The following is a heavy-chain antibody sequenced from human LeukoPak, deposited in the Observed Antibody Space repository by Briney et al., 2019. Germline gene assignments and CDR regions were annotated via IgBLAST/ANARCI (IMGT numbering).Heavy chain of an antibody. J-gene: IGHJ4*02. CDR1: GASVSGYY. CDR3: ARHFSATSAPLPFDY. D-gene: IGHD5-24*01. Sequence: SETLSLTCTVFGASVSGYYWSWIRQPPGKGLXXXXYIYYIGNTEYNPSLKSRVNLSVDTPKNQFSLKLSSVTAADTAVYYCARHFSATSAPLPFDYWGQGTLVTVSS. CDR2: IYYIGNT. V-gene: IGHV4-59*08.